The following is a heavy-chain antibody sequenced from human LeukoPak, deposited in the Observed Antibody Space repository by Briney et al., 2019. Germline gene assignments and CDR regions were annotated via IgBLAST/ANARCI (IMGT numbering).Heavy chain of an antibody. V-gene: IGHV1-69*04. CDR3: ARFIAAGYYYYGMDV. J-gene: IGHJ6*02. D-gene: IGHD6-25*01. Sequence: ASVKVSCKASGGTFSSYAMSWVRQAPGQGLEWMGRIIPSLGIANYAQKFQGRVTITADKSTSTAYMELSSQRSEDTAVYYCARFIAAGYYYYGMDVWGQGTTVTVSS. CDR1: GGTFSSYA. CDR2: IIPSLGIA.